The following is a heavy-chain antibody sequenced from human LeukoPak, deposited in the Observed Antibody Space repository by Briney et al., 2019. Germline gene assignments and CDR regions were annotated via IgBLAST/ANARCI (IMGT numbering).Heavy chain of an antibody. J-gene: IGHJ4*02. D-gene: IGHD3-10*01. Sequence: GGSLRLSCAASGFTFSSNAMSWVRQAPGKGLEWVSAISGSGGSTYYADSVKGRFTISRDNSKNTLYLQMNSLRAEDTAVYYCAKGSFTSWFRELMSPDYWGQGTLVTVSS. V-gene: IGHV3-23*01. CDR1: GFTFSSNA. CDR2: ISGSGGST. CDR3: AKGSFTSWFRELMSPDY.